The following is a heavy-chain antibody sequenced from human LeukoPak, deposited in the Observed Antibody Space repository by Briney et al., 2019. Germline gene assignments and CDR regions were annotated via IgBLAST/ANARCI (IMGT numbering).Heavy chain of an antibody. V-gene: IGHV4-59*08. CDR2: IYYSGST. CDR3: ARLTDLGLPDAFDI. Sequence: SETLSLTCIVSGGSISGYFWSWIRQPPGKGLEWIGFIYYSGSTNYNPSLKSRVTISVDTSKNQFSLNLSSVTAADTVVYYCARLTDLGLPDAFDIWGRGTLVTVSS. CDR1: GGSISGYF. J-gene: IGHJ3*02. D-gene: IGHD4/OR15-4a*01.